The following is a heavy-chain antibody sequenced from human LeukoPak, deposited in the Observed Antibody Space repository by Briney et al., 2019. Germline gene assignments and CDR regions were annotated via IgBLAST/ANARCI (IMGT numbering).Heavy chain of an antibody. J-gene: IGHJ3*02. V-gene: IGHV4-4*07. CDR2: IYPSGST. Sequence: PAETLSLTCTASGGSISSYYWSWIRQPAGKGLEWMGRIYPSGSTNYNPSLKSLVTMSVDTSKNQFSLKLSSVTAADTAVYCCARGGDAFDIWGQGTMVTVSS. CDR1: GGSISSYY. CDR3: ARGGDAFDI.